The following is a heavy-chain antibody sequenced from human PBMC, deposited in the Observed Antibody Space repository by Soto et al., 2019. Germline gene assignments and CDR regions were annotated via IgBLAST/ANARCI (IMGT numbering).Heavy chain of an antibody. V-gene: IGHV1-69*12. J-gene: IGHJ6*02. Sequence: QVQLVQSGAEVKKPGSSVKVSCKASGGTFSSYAISWVRQAPGQGLEWMGGIIPIFGTANYAQKFQGRVTITADESTSTADMELSSLRSEDTAVYYCARVPGIQLGLVYGMDVWGQGTTVTVSS. CDR3: ARVPGIQLGLVYGMDV. CDR1: GGTFSSYA. CDR2: IIPIFGTA. D-gene: IGHD5-18*01.